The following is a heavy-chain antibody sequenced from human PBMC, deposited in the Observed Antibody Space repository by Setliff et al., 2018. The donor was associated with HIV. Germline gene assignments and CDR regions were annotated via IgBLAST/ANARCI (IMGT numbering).Heavy chain of an antibody. CDR1: GGSISSSSHY. CDR3: ARGSEYLSGNFDY. V-gene: IGHV4-39*01. Sequence: KSSETLSLTCTVSGGSISSSSHYWGWIRQPPGKGLEWIGNIYYSGSTYYNPSLKSRVIIFLDTSKNQFSLKLSSVTAADTAVYYCARGSEYLSGNFDYWGQGTLVTVSS. D-gene: IGHD2-2*01. J-gene: IGHJ4*02. CDR2: IYYSGST.